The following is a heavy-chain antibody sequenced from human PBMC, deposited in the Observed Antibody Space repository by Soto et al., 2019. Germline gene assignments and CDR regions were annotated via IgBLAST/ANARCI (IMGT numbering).Heavy chain of an antibody. CDR1: GGSISSSNR. CDR2: IYHSGST. J-gene: IGHJ6*02. V-gene: IGHV4-4*02. CDR3: ARDPETGSYYHKRDYYYGMDV. D-gene: IGHD3-10*01. Sequence: SETLSLTCAVSGGSISSSNRWSWVRQPPGKGLEWIGEIYHSGSTNYNPSLKSRVTISVDKSKNQFSLKLSSVTAADTAVYYCARDPETGSYYHKRDYYYGMDVWGQGTTVTVSS.